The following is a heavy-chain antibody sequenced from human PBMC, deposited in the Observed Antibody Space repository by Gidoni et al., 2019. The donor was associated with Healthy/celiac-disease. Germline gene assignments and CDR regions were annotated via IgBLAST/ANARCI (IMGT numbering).Heavy chain of an antibody. D-gene: IGHD6-19*01. CDR1: GGSISISSYY. Sequence: QLQLQESGPGLVKPSETLSLTCTVSGGSISISSYYWGWIRQPPGKGLESIGSIYYSGGTYFNPSLKSRFTISLDTSKNQFSLKLSSVTAADTAVYYCARHDESYSSGSDYWGQGTLVTVSS. V-gene: IGHV4-39*01. J-gene: IGHJ4*02. CDR2: IYYSGGT. CDR3: ARHDESYSSGSDY.